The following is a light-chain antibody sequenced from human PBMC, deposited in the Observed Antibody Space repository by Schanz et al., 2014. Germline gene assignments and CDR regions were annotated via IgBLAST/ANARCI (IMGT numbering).Light chain of an antibody. Sequence: QSALTQPPSASGSPGQSVTISCAGTSSDIGGYDYVSWYQQHPGKAPKLMIYEVRLRPSGVPDRFSGSKSGTSASLAITGLQTEDEANYYCQSYANSLSGVFGGGTKLTVL. V-gene: IGLV2-8*01. J-gene: IGLJ3*02. CDR1: SSDIGGYDY. CDR3: QSYANSLSGV. CDR2: EVR.